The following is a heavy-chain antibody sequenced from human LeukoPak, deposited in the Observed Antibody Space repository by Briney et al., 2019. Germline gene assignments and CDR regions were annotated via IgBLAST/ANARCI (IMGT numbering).Heavy chain of an antibody. CDR2: IHPSGML. J-gene: IGHJ4*02. D-gene: IGHD3-22*01. CDR1: GASFNSDDQY. CDR3: SRGLDSRKLGY. Sequence: PSETLSLTCTVSGASFNSDDQYWNWIRQSPGKGLERIGSIHPSGMLYNNPSLESRVTMSRDTSKNQFSLNLSSVTAADTAVYFCSRGLDSRKLGYWGQGILVTVSS. V-gene: IGHV4-31*03.